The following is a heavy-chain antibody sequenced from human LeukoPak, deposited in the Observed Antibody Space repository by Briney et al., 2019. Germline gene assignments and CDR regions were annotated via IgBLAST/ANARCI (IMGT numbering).Heavy chain of an antibody. CDR1: GFTFDDYG. CDR3: AISPGITGTTTGFDY. V-gene: IGHV3-20*04. Sequence: PGGSLRLSCVGSGFTFDDYGMSWVRQSPGKGLEWVAGINWNGGSTGYADSVKGRFTISRDNAKNSLCLQMNSLRGEDTALYYCAISPGITGTTTGFDYWGQGTLVIVSS. D-gene: IGHD1-14*01. CDR2: INWNGGST. J-gene: IGHJ4*02.